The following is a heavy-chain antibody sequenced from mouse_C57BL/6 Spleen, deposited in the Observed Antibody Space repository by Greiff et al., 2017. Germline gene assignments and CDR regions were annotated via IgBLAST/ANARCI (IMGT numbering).Heavy chain of an antibody. D-gene: IGHD1-1*01. Sequence: QVQLQQPGAELVKPGASVKLSCKASGYTFTSYWMHWVKQRPGQGLEWIGMIHPNSGSTNYNEKFKSKATLTVDKSSSTAYMQLSSLTSEDSAVYYCARGYYYGSSYVDWYCDVWGTGTTVTVSS. V-gene: IGHV1-64*01. CDR2: IHPNSGST. CDR1: GYTFTSYW. J-gene: IGHJ1*03. CDR3: ARGYYYGSSYVDWYCDV.